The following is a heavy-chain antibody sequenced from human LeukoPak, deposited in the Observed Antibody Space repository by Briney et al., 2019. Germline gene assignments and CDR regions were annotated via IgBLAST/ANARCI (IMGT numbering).Heavy chain of an antibody. Sequence: PGGSLRLSCAASGFTFSSYSMNWVRQAPGKGLEWVSYISTSSSTIYYADSVKGRFTISRDNAKNSLYLQMNSLRDEDTAVYYCARDTYYYDSSGYAPGGYWGQGTLVTVSS. CDR3: ARDTYYYDSSGYAPGGY. CDR1: GFTFSSYS. D-gene: IGHD3-22*01. J-gene: IGHJ4*02. V-gene: IGHV3-48*02. CDR2: ISTSSSTI.